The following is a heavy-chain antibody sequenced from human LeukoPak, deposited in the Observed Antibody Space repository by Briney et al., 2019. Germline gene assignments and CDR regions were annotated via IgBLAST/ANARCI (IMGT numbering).Heavy chain of an antibody. CDR1: GFTFSSYE. Sequence: PGGSLRLSCAASGFTFSSYEMNWVRQAPGKGLEWVSYISSSGSTIYYADSVKGRFTISRDNAKNSLYLQMNSLRAEDTAVYYCAREAYGSGQWDYYYYMDVWGKGTTLTVSS. CDR3: AREAYGSGQWDYYYYMDV. CDR2: ISSSGSTI. V-gene: IGHV3-48*03. D-gene: IGHD3-10*01. J-gene: IGHJ6*03.